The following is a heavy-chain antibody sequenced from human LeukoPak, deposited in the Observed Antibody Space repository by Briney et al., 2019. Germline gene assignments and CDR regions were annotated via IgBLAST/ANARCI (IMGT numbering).Heavy chain of an antibody. Sequence: GGSLRLSCAASGFTFSSYAMSWVRQAPGKGLEWVSAISGSGGSTYYADSVKGRFTISRDNSKNTLYLQMNSLRAEDTAVYYCAKDWGYCSSTSCYKEDAFDIWGQGTMVTVSS. CDR1: GFTFSSYA. CDR2: ISGSGGST. D-gene: IGHD2-2*02. V-gene: IGHV3-23*01. CDR3: AKDWGYCSSTSCYKEDAFDI. J-gene: IGHJ3*02.